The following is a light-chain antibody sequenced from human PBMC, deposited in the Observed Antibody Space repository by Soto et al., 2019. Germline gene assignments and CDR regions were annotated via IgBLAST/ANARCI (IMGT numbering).Light chain of an antibody. CDR2: GAS. J-gene: IGKJ5*01. CDR1: QIVTTN. CDR3: QHYKNWPPIT. Sequence: EVVMTQSPSSLSVSPGERTTLTCRASQIVTTNMSWYQQKPGQAPRLLIYGASTRATGIPARFSGSGSGTDFTLNIDSVEADDFAAYYCQHYKNWPPITFGQGTRLEIK. V-gene: IGKV3D-15*01.